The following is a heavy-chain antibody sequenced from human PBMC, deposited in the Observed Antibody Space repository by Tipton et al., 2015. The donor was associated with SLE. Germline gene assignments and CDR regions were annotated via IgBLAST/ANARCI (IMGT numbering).Heavy chain of an antibody. CDR1: GGSISISNW. Sequence: TLSLTCAVSGGSISISNWWSWVRQPPGKGLEWIGEIYHSGSTFYNPSLKSRVTISVDTSKNQFSLKLSSVTAADTAVYYCARGDGYNFDYWGQGTLVTVSS. D-gene: IGHD5-24*01. J-gene: IGHJ4*02. CDR3: ARGDGYNFDY. CDR2: IYHSGST. V-gene: IGHV4-4*02.